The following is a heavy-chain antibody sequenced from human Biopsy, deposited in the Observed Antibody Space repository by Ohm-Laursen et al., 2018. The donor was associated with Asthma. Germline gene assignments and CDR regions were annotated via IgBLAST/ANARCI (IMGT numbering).Heavy chain of an antibody. CDR2: IYYSGST. J-gene: IGHJ5*02. Sequence: PSDTLSLTCTVSGGSINIGDYYWSWIRQHPVKGLEWIGSIYYSGSTYYNPSLKSRVSISLDTSKNQFSLSLTSVTAADTAVYYCARTTYGDDGFDPWGQGTLVTVSS. V-gene: IGHV4-31*03. CDR1: GGSINIGDYY. CDR3: ARTTYGDDGFDP. D-gene: IGHD4-17*01.